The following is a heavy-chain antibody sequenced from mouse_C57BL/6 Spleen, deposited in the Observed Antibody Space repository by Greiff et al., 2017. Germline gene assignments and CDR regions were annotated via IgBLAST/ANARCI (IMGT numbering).Heavy chain of an antibody. CDR1: GYTFTSYW. CDR2: IDPSDSYT. Sequence: QVQLQQPGAELVRPGTSVKLSCKASGYTFTSYWMHWVKQRPGQGLEWIGVIDPSDSYTNYNQKFKGKATLTVDTSSSTASMQLSSLTSEDSAVYYCARRTEGDDWGQGTTLTVSS. D-gene: IGHD3-3*01. J-gene: IGHJ2*01. V-gene: IGHV1-59*01. CDR3: ARRTEGDD.